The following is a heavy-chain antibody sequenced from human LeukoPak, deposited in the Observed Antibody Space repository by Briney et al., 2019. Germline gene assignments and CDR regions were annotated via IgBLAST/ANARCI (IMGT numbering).Heavy chain of an antibody. CDR3: ARVRSYSSGWYAPREFDY. D-gene: IGHD6-19*01. J-gene: IGHJ4*02. CDR2: INWNAGSA. CDR1: GFTFDDYG. V-gene: IGHV3-20*04. Sequence: GGSLRLSCEASGFTFDDYGMSWVRQAPGKGLEWVSGINWNAGSAGYADSVKGRFTIARDNAKNSLYLQMNSLRAEDTALYYCARVRSYSSGWYAPREFDYWGQGTLVTVSS.